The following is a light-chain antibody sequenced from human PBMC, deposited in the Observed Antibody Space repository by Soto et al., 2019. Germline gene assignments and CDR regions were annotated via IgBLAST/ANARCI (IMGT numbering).Light chain of an antibody. CDR2: EAS. CDR3: SLYTSENTYV. V-gene: IGLV2-18*01. Sequence: QSVLTQPPSVSGSPGQSVTISCTGTSTDFVSYNRVSWYQQPPGTAPKLIIYEASNRPSGVPARFSGSKSGNTASPTISELQAADEVDYYCSLYTSENTYVFGTGTKVTVL. J-gene: IGLJ1*01. CDR1: STDFVSYNR.